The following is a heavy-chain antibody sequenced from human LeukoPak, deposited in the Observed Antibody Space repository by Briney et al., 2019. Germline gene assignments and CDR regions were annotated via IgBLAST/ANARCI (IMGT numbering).Heavy chain of an antibody. V-gene: IGHV3-21*01. Sequence: GGSLRLSCAASGFSLSTFSMNWVRQAPGNGLVWVSSISSSSTYIYYADSVKGRFTISRDNAENSVYLQMNSLRDEDTAVYYCARGGHYDILTAVVYWGQGTLVTVSS. CDR2: ISSSSTYI. D-gene: IGHD3-9*01. J-gene: IGHJ4*02. CDR1: GFSLSTFS. CDR3: ARGGHYDILTAVVY.